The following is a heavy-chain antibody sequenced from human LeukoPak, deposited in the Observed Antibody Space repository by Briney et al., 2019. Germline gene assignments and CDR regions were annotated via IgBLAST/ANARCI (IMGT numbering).Heavy chain of an antibody. D-gene: IGHD3-22*01. V-gene: IGHV3-66*01. CDR3: AREGKEGSGYYFDY. CDR1: GFTVSSNY. J-gene: IGHJ4*02. CDR2: IYSGGST. Sequence: GGSLRLSCAASGFTVSSNYMSWVRQAPGKGLEWVSVIYSGGSTYYADSVKGRFTISRDNSKNTLYLQMNSLRAEDTAVYYCAREGKEGSGYYFDYWGQGTLVTVSS.